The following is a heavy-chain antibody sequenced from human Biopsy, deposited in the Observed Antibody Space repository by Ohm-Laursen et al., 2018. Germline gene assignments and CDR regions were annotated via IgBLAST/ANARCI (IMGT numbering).Heavy chain of an antibody. Sequence: ASVTVSCKAPGGTFINYGVNWVRQAPGQGLEWLGGNIPILGTGNYAQKFQDRVSVAADTSTSTATMELRSLRSDDTAVYYCATKLTGYFHHWGQGTLVIVSS. J-gene: IGHJ1*01. CDR2: NIPILGTG. V-gene: IGHV1-69*06. D-gene: IGHD3-9*01. CDR1: GGTFINYG. CDR3: ATKLTGYFHH.